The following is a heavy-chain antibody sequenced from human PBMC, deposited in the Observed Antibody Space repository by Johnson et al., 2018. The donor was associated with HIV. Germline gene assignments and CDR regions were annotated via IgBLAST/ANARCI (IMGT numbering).Heavy chain of an antibody. CDR2: IWYDGSNK. J-gene: IGHJ3*02. CDR1: GFTFSNAW. CDR3: AKDLTPYSLNVDAFDI. D-gene: IGHD4-11*01. Sequence: QVQLVESGGGVVQPGRSLRLSCAASGFTFSNAWMSWVRQAPGKGLEWVAVIWYDGSNKYYADSVKGRFTISRDNSKKTMYLQMNSLRAEDTAVYYCAKDLTPYSLNVDAFDIWGQGTMVTVSS. V-gene: IGHV3-30*18.